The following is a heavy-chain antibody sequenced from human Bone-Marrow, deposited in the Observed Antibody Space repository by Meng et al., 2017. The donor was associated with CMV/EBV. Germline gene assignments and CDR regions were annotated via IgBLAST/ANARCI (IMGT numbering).Heavy chain of an antibody. CDR2: IYYSGST. CDR1: GYSISSSSYY. J-gene: IGHJ5*02. CDR3: ARDPSITIFGVVTPNWFDP. Sequence: SETLSLTCTVSGYSISSSSYYWGGIRQPPGKGLEWIGSIYYSGSTYYNPSLKSRVTISVDTSKNQFSLKLSSVTAADTAVYYCARDPSITIFGVVTPNWFDPWGQGTLVTVSS. V-gene: IGHV4-39*07. D-gene: IGHD3-3*01.